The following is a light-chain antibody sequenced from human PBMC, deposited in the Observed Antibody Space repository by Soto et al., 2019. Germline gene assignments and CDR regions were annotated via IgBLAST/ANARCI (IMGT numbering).Light chain of an antibody. CDR2: LEGSVSY. J-gene: IGLJ2*01. CDR1: SGHSRDI. V-gene: IGLV4-60*03. CDR3: ETWDINTVV. Sequence: QPVLTQSSSSSASLGSSVKLTCTLSSGHSRDIIAGHQQQPGKAPRYLMKLEGSVSYNKGSGVPDRFSCSSSGADRYLTISNRHAEDEADYYCETWDINTVVFGGGTKVTV.